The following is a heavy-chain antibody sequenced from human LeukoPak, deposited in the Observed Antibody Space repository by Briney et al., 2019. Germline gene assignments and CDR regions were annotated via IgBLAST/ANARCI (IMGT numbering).Heavy chain of an antibody. J-gene: IGHJ4*02. CDR3: ASPREMATLGPFDY. CDR2: IIPILGTA. V-gene: IGHV1-69*13. D-gene: IGHD5-24*01. CDR1: GGTFISYA. Sequence: GASVKVSCKASGGTFISYAISWVRQAPGQGLEWMGGIIPILGTANYAQKFQGRVTITADESTSTAYMELSSLRSEDTAVYYCASPREMATLGPFDYWGQGTLVTVSS.